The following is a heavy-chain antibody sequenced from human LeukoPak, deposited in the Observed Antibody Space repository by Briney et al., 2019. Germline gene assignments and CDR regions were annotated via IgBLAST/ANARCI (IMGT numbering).Heavy chain of an antibody. CDR3: ERGSYGHYVFDY. Sequence: PGGSLTLSCSASGFTFDTNGISWVRHPPRKGLELGSGINWNGGSTGYAYSVKGPYTISRPNATNSLYLHMSSLRAEATASYHYERGSYGHYVFDYWGQGTVVTVSS. J-gene: IGHJ4*02. CDR2: INWNGGST. D-gene: IGHD4-17*01. V-gene: IGHV3-20*01. CDR1: GFTFDTNG.